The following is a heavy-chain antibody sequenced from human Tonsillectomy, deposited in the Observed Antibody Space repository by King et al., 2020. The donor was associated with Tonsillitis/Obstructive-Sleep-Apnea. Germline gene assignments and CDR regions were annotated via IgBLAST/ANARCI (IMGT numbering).Heavy chain of an antibody. CDR2: ISYIGDSM. CDR1: GFTFISYT. D-gene: IGHD3-3*01. V-gene: IGHV3-48*02. J-gene: IGHJ4*02. CDR3: ARDSEWSFDY. Sequence: VQLVESGGELVQPGGSLRLSCVASGFTFISYTMNWVRQAPGKGLEWLSYISYIGDSMYYADPGKGRFTIFRDNAKNSLYLQMNSLRDEETAVYYCARDSEWSFDYWGQGTLVTVSS.